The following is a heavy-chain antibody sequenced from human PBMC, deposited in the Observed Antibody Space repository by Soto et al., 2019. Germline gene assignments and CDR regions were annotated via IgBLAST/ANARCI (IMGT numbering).Heavy chain of an antibody. D-gene: IGHD3-3*01. V-gene: IGHV3-23*01. J-gene: IGHJ4*02. Sequence: GPLTLSCAASGFTFSSYAMSWLPQAPGKGLEWVSAISGSGGSTYYADYVKGRFTISRDNSKNTLELQMNSLRSENTAVYYSAKEEGRYYDFWSAKGPYFDYCGQGTLVTVSS. CDR1: GFTFSSYA. CDR2: ISGSGGST. CDR3: AKEEGRYYDFWSAKGPYFDY.